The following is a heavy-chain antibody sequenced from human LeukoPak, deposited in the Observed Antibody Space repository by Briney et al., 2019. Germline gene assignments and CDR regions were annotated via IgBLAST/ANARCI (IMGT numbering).Heavy chain of an antibody. CDR2: IKQDGSEK. D-gene: IGHD3-10*01. CDR1: GFTYRNAW. Sequence: GGSLRLLCAASGFTYRNAWMRWVREARGKGLEWVANIKQDGSEKYYRDSVKGRFTISRDNAKNSLYLQMNSLRAEDTAVYYCARARAVLLWFGESTYYFDYWGQGTLVTVSS. V-gene: IGHV3-7*01. J-gene: IGHJ4*02. CDR3: ARARAVLLWFGESTYYFDY.